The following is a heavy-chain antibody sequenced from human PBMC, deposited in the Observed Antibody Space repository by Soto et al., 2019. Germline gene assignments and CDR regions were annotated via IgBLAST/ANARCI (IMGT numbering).Heavy chain of an antibody. D-gene: IGHD7-27*01. J-gene: IGHJ4*02. V-gene: IGHV1-69*06. CDR3: ARGPNWGYRFDS. CDR2: LIPLFGTT. CDR1: GGTFSGHA. Sequence: QVQLVQSGAEVKKPGSSVKVCCEASGGTFSGHAISWVRQAPGQGPEWMGGLIPLFGTTQHAQNFQDRLTITADKSTSTAYMELTSLRFAHTAIYYCARGPNWGYRFDSWGQGTLVTVSS.